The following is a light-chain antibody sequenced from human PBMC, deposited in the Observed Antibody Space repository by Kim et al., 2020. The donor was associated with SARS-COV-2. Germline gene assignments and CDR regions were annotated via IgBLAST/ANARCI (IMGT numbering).Light chain of an antibody. CDR1: QSVSTY. Sequence: VSPGESATLSCRASQSVSTYLAWYQQRSGQAPSVLIYDASNRATGIPARFSGSGSGTDFTLTISSLQPEDFAVYYCQQRSSWPLTFGGGTKVDIK. J-gene: IGKJ4*01. V-gene: IGKV3-11*01. CDR2: DAS. CDR3: QQRSSWPLT.